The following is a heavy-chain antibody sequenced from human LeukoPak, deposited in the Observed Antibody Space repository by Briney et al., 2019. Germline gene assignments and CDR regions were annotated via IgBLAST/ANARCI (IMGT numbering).Heavy chain of an antibody. CDR2: GGSGGGT. Sequence: GGSLRLSCAASGFTFTNYAVSWVRQAPGKGLEWVSAGGSGGGTYYADSVKGRFTTSRDNSGNTLSLQMNSLRVEDTAVYFCASRTWTGAGYYAFDIWGQGTMVTVSS. D-gene: IGHD3/OR15-3a*01. J-gene: IGHJ3*02. CDR3: ASRTWTGAGYYAFDI. V-gene: IGHV3-23*01. CDR1: GFTFTNYA.